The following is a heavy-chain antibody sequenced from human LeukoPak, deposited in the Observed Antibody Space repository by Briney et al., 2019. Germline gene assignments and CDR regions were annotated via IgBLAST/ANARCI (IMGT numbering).Heavy chain of an antibody. CDR1: GFTFSSYA. V-gene: IGHV3-74*01. Sequence: PGGSLRLSCAASGFTFSSYAMSWVRHAPGKGPVWVSRINSDGSSTTYADSVKGRFTISRDNAKSTLYLQMNSLRAEDTAVYYCARSYGMDVWGQGTTVTVSS. CDR3: ARSYGMDV. J-gene: IGHJ6*02. CDR2: INSDGSST.